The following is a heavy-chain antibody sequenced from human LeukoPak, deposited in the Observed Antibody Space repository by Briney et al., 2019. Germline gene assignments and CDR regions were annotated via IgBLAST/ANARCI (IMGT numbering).Heavy chain of an antibody. D-gene: IGHD6-13*01. CDR3: ARDMGIAAAGIEGL. CDR1: GFTFSSYA. CDR2: ISFDGSNN. V-gene: IGHV3-30-3*01. Sequence: GGSLRLSCAASGFTFSSYAMHWVRQAPGKGLEWVAVISFDGSNNYYADSVKGRFTISRDNSKNTLYLQMNSLRAEDTAVYYCARDMGIAAAGIEGLWGQGTLVTVSS. J-gene: IGHJ4*02.